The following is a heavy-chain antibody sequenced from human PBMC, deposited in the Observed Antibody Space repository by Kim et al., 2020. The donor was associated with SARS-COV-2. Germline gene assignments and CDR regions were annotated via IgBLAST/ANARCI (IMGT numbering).Heavy chain of an antibody. CDR1: GGSISSSNW. CDR3: ARIPIAVAWAGGY. D-gene: IGHD6-19*01. Sequence: SETLSLTCAVSGGSISSSNWWSWVRQPPGKGLEWIGEIYHSGSTNYNPSLKSRVTISVDKSKNQFSLKLSSVTAADTAVYYCARIPIAVAWAGGYWGQGTLVTVSS. V-gene: IGHV4-4*02. J-gene: IGHJ4*02. CDR2: IYHSGST.